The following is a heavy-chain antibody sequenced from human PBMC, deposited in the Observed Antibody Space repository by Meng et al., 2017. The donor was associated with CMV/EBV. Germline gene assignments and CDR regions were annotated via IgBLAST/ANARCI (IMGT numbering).Heavy chain of an antibody. Sequence: ASVKVSCKASGYTFTSYDINWVRQATGQGLEWMGWMNPNSGNTGYAQKFQGRVTMTRNTSISTAYMELSRLRSDDTAVYYCASSGDDFWSGYYQDYWGQGTLVTVSS. CDR2: MNPNSGNT. CDR1: GYTFTSYD. D-gene: IGHD3-3*01. CDR3: ASSGDDFWSGYYQDY. J-gene: IGHJ4*02. V-gene: IGHV1-8*01.